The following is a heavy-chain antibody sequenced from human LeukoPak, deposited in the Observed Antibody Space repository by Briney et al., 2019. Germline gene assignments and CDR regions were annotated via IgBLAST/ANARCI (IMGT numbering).Heavy chain of an antibody. CDR2: IKTKIDGGTTDGTT. CDR3: TTNDAFDI. CDR1: GFTFSSYG. J-gene: IGHJ3*02. V-gene: IGHV3-15*01. Sequence: GGSLRLSCAASGFTFSSYGMHWARQAPGKGLEWVARIKTKIDGGTTDGTTDYAGPVKGRFTISRDDSKNTLYLQMNSLKTEDTAVYYCTTNDAFDIWGQGTMVTVSS.